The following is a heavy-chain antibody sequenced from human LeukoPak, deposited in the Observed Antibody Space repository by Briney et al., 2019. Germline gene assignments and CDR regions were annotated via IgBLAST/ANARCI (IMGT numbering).Heavy chain of an antibody. D-gene: IGHD3-9*01. Sequence: GGSLRLSCAASGFTFSNYRMNWVRQAPGKGLEWVSAISGSGDNTYYADSVKGRFTISRDNSKKMLYLHMKSLRAEDTAVYYCAKFGDILTGYPYYFDYWGQGSLVTVSS. J-gene: IGHJ4*02. CDR2: ISGSGDNT. V-gene: IGHV3-23*01. CDR3: AKFGDILTGYPYYFDY. CDR1: GFTFSNYR.